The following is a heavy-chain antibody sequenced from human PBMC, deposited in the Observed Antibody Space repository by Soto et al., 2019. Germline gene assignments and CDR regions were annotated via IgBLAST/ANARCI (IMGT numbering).Heavy chain of an antibody. V-gene: IGHV1-69*02. D-gene: IGHD4-17*01. CDR3: ARAANDYGDYKLIDY. J-gene: IGHJ4*02. Sequence: QVQLVQSGAEVKKPGSSVKVSCKASGGTFSSYTISWVRQAPGQGLEWMGRIIPILGIANYAQKFQGRVTITADKSTSTAYMELSSLRSEDTAVYYWARAANDYGDYKLIDYWGQGTLVTVSS. CDR1: GGTFSSYT. CDR2: IIPILGIA.